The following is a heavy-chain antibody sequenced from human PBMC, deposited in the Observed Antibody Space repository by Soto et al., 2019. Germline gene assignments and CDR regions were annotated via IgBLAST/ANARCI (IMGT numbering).Heavy chain of an antibody. Sequence: EVQLVESGGGLVQPGGSLRLSCAASGFMFSPYWMSWVRQDPRKGLEWVATISGGASDKFYVETVKGRFTVSRDDAKKSVYLQMNSLGDEDMAVYYCVREDWHRFDAWGQGTLVTVSS. J-gene: IGHJ5*02. CDR2: ISGGASDK. CDR1: GFMFSPYW. V-gene: IGHV3-7*01. CDR3: VREDWHRFDA. D-gene: IGHD3-9*01.